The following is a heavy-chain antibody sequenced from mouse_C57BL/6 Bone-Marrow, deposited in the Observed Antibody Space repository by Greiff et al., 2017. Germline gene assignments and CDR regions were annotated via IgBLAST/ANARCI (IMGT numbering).Heavy chain of an antibody. D-gene: IGHD2-10*02. CDR2: IDPSDSYT. V-gene: IGHV1-50*01. Sequence: VQLQQPGAELVKPGASVKLSCKASGYTFTSYWMQWVKQRPGQGLEWIGEIDPSDSYTNYNQKFKGKATLTVDTSSSTAYMQLSSLTSEDSAVYYCARGVWKGYWGQGTTLTVSS. J-gene: IGHJ2*01. CDR3: ARGVWKGY. CDR1: GYTFTSYW.